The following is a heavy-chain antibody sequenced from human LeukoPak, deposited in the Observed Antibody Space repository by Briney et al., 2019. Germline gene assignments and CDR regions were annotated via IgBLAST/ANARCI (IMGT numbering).Heavy chain of an antibody. CDR3: ARERRPRYSSGWYFGY. CDR2: INHSGST. J-gene: IGHJ4*02. Sequence: SETLSLTCAVYGGSFSGYYWSWIRQPPGKGLEWIGEINHSGSTNYDPSLKSRVTISVDTSKNQFSLKLSSVTAADTAVYYCARERRPRYSSGWYFGYWGQGTLVTVSS. D-gene: IGHD6-19*01. V-gene: IGHV4-34*01. CDR1: GGSFSGYY.